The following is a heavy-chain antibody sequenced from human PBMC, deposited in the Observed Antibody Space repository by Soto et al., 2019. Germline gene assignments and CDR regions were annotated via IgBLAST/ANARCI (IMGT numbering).Heavy chain of an antibody. V-gene: IGHV4-31*03. CDR1: GGSISSGGYY. J-gene: IGHJ4*02. D-gene: IGHD2-2*01. CDR3: ARRYCISTSCYAYFDY. Sequence: QVQLQESGPGLVKPSQTLSLTCTVSGGSISSGGYYWSWIRQHPGKGLEWIGYIYYSGSTYYNPSLKSRVTISVDTSKNQFSLKLSSVTAADTAVYYCARRYCISTSCYAYFDYWGQGTLVTVSS. CDR2: IYYSGST.